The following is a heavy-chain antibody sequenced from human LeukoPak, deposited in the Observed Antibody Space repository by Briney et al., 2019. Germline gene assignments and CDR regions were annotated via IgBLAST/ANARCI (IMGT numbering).Heavy chain of an antibody. J-gene: IGHJ6*02. CDR1: GFTFSSYA. CDR3: ASDGSSGWDYYYYGMDV. Sequence: PGRSLRLSCAASGFTFSSYAMHWVRQATGKGLEWVAVISYDGSNKYYADSVKGRFTISRDNSKNTLYLQMNSLRAEDTAVYYCASDGSSGWDYYYYGMDVWGQGTTVTVSS. V-gene: IGHV3-30-3*01. CDR2: ISYDGSNK. D-gene: IGHD6-19*01.